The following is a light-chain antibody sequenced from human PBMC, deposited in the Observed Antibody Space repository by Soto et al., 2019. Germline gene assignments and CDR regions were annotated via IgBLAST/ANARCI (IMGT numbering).Light chain of an antibody. CDR2: KAS. CDR3: QQYNSYSPT. CDR1: QSISVW. V-gene: IGKV1-5*03. Sequence: HSTLSASVGDRVTIPCRASQSISVWLAWYQQKAGKAPNLLIYKASRLESGVPSRFSGSGSETEFTLTISGLQPGDSATYYCQQYNSYSPTFGQGTKVDI. J-gene: IGKJ1*01.